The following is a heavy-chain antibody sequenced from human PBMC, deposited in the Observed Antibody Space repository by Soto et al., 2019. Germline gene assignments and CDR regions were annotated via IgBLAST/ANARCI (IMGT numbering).Heavy chain of an antibody. CDR1: GGSISSGGYS. CDR2: IYYSGST. Sequence: QVQLQESGPGLVKPSQTLSLTCTVSGGSISSGGYSWSWIRQHPGKGLEWIGYIYYSGSTYYNPYLKSRVTISVDTSKNQFSLKLSSVTAADTAVYYCAGIYSGSPGGTLRYWGQGTLVTVSS. CDR3: AGIYSGSPGGTLRY. D-gene: IGHD1-26*01. J-gene: IGHJ4*02. V-gene: IGHV4-31*03.